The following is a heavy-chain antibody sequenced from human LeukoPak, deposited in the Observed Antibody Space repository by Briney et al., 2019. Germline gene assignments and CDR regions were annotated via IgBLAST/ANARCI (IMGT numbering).Heavy chain of an antibody. CDR3: ARDVGATPGYFDY. Sequence: PSETLSLTCSVSGGSISSYYWSWIRQPPGKGLEWIGYMFYSGSTNYNPSLKSRVTISVDTSKNQFSLKLTSVTAADTAVYYCARDVGATPGYFDYWGQGTLVTVSS. V-gene: IGHV4-59*01. CDR1: GGSISSYY. CDR2: MFYSGST. J-gene: IGHJ4*02. D-gene: IGHD1-26*01.